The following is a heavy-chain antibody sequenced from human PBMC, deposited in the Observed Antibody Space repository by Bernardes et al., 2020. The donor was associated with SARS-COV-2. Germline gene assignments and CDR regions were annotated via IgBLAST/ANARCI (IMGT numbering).Heavy chain of an antibody. D-gene: IGHD4-17*01. CDR2: IRSKPNGYAT. V-gene: IGHV3-73*01. CDR3: TGDYLY. Sequence: GGSLRLSCAAFGFSFSGSAIQWVRQPPGKGLEWIGRIRSKPNGYATTYAASLKGRFVISRDDSRNTAYLQIHSLKIEDTAVYYCTGDYLYWDQGTLVSVSS. J-gene: IGHJ4*02. CDR1: GFSFSGSA.